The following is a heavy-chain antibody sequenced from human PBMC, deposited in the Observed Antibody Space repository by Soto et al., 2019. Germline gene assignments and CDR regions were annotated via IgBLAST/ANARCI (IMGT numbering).Heavy chain of an antibody. CDR2: IYYSGST. J-gene: IGHJ6*02. Sequence: SETLSLTCTVSGGSISSGGYYWSWIRQHPGKGLEWIGYIYYSGSTYYNPSLKSRVTISVDTSKNQFSLKLSSVTAADTAVYYCARSIAAAGVDYHYGMDVWGQGTTVTVSS. V-gene: IGHV4-31*03. D-gene: IGHD6-13*01. CDR1: GGSISSGGYY. CDR3: ARSIAAAGVDYHYGMDV.